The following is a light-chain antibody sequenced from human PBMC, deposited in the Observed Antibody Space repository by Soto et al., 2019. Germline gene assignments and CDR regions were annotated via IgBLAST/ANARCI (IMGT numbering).Light chain of an antibody. Sequence: EIVLTQSPGIVSLSPGERATLSCRASQNVGRNVAWYQQRPGQAPRLLIHGTSTRAADIPARFSGSVSGTEFTLTINSLQPEDFVIYYCQQYNNWPPMSTFGQGTKLEMK. J-gene: IGKJ2*01. CDR2: GTS. CDR1: QNVGRN. CDR3: QQYNNWPPMST. V-gene: IGKV3-15*01.